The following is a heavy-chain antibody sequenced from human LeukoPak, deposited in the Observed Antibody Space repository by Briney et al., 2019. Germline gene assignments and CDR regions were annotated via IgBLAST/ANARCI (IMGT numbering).Heavy chain of an antibody. CDR3: SRGELGDCTGGSCYFDY. J-gene: IGHJ4*02. V-gene: IGHV3-21*01. D-gene: IGHD2-15*01. CDR2: IGSSSNYI. Sequence: GGSLRLSCAASGFTFSSYNMHWVRQAPGKGLEWVSSIGSSSNYIHYADSLKGRFTNSRDYAKNSLYLQMNSLKAEDTAVYYCSRGELGDCTGGSCYFDYWGQGTLVTVSS. CDR1: GFTFSSYN.